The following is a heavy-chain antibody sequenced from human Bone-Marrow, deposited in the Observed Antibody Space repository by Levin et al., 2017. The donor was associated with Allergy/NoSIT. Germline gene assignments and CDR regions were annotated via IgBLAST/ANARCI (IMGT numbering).Heavy chain of an antibody. CDR1: GYSFTSYW. Sequence: GGSLRLSCKGSGYSFTSYWIGWVRQMPGKGLEWMGIIYPGDSDTRYSPSFQGQVTISADKSISTAYLHWSGLQASDTAIYYCASRSTGDSYFYGMDVWGQGTTVTVSS. CDR2: IYPGDSDT. D-gene: IGHD5/OR15-5a*01. CDR3: ASRSTGDSYFYGMDV. J-gene: IGHJ6*02. V-gene: IGHV5-51*01.